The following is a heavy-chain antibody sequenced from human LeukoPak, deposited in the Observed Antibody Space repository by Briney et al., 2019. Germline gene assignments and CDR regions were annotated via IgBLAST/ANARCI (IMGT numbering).Heavy chain of an antibody. J-gene: IGHJ3*02. CDR3: ARPSVEGAFNDAFDI. V-gene: IGHV3-30*04. Sequence: GGSLRLSCAASGFTFSSYAMHWVRQAPGKGLEWVAVISYDGSNKYYADSVKGRFTISRDNSKNTLYLQMNSLRAEDTAVYYCARPSVEGAFNDAFDIWGQGTMVTVSS. CDR2: ISYDGSNK. CDR1: GFTFSSYA. D-gene: IGHD4-23*01.